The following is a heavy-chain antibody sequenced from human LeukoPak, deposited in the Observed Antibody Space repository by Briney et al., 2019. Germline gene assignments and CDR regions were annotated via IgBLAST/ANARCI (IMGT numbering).Heavy chain of an antibody. J-gene: IGHJ3*02. V-gene: IGHV1-2*06. D-gene: IGHD2-8*01. Sequence: ASVKVSCKASGYTFTGYCMHWVRQAPEQGLEWMGRINPNSGGTNYAQKFQGRVTMTRDTSISTAYMELSRLRSDDTAVYYCARDPPNGLHAFDIWGQGTMVTVSS. CDR2: INPNSGGT. CDR1: GYTFTGYC. CDR3: ARDPPNGLHAFDI.